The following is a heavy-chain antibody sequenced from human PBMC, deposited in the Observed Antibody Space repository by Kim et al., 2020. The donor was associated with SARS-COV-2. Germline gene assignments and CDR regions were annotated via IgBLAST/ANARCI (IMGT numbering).Heavy chain of an antibody. J-gene: IGHJ4*02. CDR3: ASWGGGITMVRGVIGYFDY. D-gene: IGHD3-10*01. CDR1: GFTFSSYW. Sequence: GGSLRLSCAASGFTFSSYWMSWVRQAPGKGLEWVANIKQDGSEKYYVDSEKGRFTISRDNAKNSLYLQMNSLRAEDTAVYYCASWGGGITMVRGVIGYFDYWGQGTLVTVSS. CDR2: IKQDGSEK. V-gene: IGHV3-7*01.